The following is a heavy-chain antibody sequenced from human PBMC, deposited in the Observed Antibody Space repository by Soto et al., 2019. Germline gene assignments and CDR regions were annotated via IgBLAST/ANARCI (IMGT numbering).Heavy chain of an antibody. D-gene: IGHD6-13*01. V-gene: IGHV3-53*05. Sequence: QPGGSLRLSCAASGFSVSSNYMSWVRQAPGKGLEWVSVIYSDGTTYSADSVKGRFTISRDNSKNTLYLQMNSLRSEDTAVYYCARERYSTKNWFDPWGQGALVTVSS. J-gene: IGHJ5*02. CDR1: GFSVSSNY. CDR3: ARERYSTKNWFDP. CDR2: IYSDGTT.